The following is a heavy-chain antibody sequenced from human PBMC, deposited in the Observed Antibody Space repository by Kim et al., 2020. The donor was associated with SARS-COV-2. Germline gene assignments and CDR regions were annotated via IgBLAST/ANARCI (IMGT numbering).Heavy chain of an antibody. Sequence: SVKVSCKASGGTFSSYAISWVRQAPGQGLGWMGGIIPIFGTANYAQKFQGRSTITADESTSTAYMELSSLRSEDTAVYYCARVQGPYDILTGYYANYYYYGMDVWGQGTTVTVSS. CDR1: GGTFSSYA. J-gene: IGHJ6*02. CDR2: IIPIFGTA. V-gene: IGHV1-69*13. D-gene: IGHD3-9*01. CDR3: ARVQGPYDILTGYYANYYYYGMDV.